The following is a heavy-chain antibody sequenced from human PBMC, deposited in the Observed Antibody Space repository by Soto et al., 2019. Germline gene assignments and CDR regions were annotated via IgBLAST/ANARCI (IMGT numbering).Heavy chain of an antibody. CDR1: GGSISSYY. V-gene: IGHV4-59*12. Sequence: SETLSLTCTVSGGSISSYYWSWIRQPPGKGLEWIGYIYYSGITNYNPSLKSRFTISRDNSKNTLYLHINSLKVDDTAMYYCARAHSTGWHYFDYWGPGTLVTSPQ. CDR2: IYYSGIT. CDR3: ARAHSTGWHYFDY. D-gene: IGHD6-19*01. J-gene: IGHJ4*02.